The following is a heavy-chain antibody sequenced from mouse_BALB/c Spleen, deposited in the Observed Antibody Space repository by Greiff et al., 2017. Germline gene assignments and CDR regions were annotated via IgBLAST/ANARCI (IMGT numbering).Heavy chain of an antibody. Sequence: EVKLVESGAELVKPGASVKLSCTASGFNIKDTYMHWVKQRPEQGLEWIGRIDPANGNTKYDPKFQGKATITADTSSNTAYLQLSSLTSEDTAVYYCARLYDFDYWGQGTTLTVSS. J-gene: IGHJ2*01. CDR1: GFNIKDTY. CDR2: IDPANGNT. CDR3: ARLYDFDY. V-gene: IGHV14-3*02. D-gene: IGHD2-14*01.